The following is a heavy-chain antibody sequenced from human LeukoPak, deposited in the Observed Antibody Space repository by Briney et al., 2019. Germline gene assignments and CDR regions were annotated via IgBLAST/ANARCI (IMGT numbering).Heavy chain of an antibody. CDR1: GGTFSSYA. CDR3: ATGHPSQQLQVASYYYYMDV. V-gene: IGHV1-69*05. D-gene: IGHD4-11*01. J-gene: IGHJ6*03. CDR2: IIPIFGTA. Sequence: SVKVSCKASGGTFSSYAISWVRQAPGQGLEWMGGIIPIFGTANYAQKFQGRVTITTDESTSTAYMELSSLRSEDTAVYYCATGHPSQQLQVASYYYYMDVWGKGTTVTVSS.